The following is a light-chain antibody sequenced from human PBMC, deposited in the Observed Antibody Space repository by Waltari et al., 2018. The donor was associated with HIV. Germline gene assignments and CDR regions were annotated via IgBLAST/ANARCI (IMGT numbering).Light chain of an antibody. V-gene: IGLV2-11*01. CDR2: EVS. J-gene: IGLJ1*01. CDR1: SSDLADFDY. Sequence: SALTQPRSVSGSPGQSVTISCTGTSSDLADFDYVSWYQQYPGKAPKVIIYEVSQRPSGVPDRFTASKSGITASLTISGLQDEDEADYYCCSYAGAYTYVFGTGTKVTVL. CDR3: CSYAGAYTYV.